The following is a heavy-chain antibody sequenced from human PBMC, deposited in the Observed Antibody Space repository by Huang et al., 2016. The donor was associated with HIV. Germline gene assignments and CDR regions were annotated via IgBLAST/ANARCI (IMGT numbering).Heavy chain of an antibody. J-gene: IGHJ4*02. D-gene: IGHD3-22*01. CDR1: GYAFTSYS. Sequence: QVQLVQSGAEVKKPGASVKVSCKASGYAFTSYSMDWVRQAPGQGLEWMGISNPRDGSTSYAQKCQGRVTTTRDTSTNTVFMELSSLRAEDTAVYYCARDRDFYDSSGYWGFNYFDYWGQGTLVTVSS. CDR2: SNPRDGST. CDR3: ARDRDFYDSSGYWGFNYFDY. V-gene: IGHV1-46*01.